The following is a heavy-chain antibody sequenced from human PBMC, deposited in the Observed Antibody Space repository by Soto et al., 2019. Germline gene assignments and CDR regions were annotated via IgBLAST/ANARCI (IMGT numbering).Heavy chain of an antibody. CDR2: IIPIFGTA. D-gene: IGHD3-10*01. V-gene: IGHV1-69*01. CDR3: ARARPDYYGSGSYSDYCGMDV. Sequence: QVQLVQSGAEVKKPGSSVKVSCKASGGTFSSYAISWVRQAPGQGLEWMGGIIPIFGTANYAQKFQGRVTITADESTSTAYMELSSLRSEDTAVYYCARARPDYYGSGSYSDYCGMDVWGQGTTVTVSS. J-gene: IGHJ6*02. CDR1: GGTFSSYA.